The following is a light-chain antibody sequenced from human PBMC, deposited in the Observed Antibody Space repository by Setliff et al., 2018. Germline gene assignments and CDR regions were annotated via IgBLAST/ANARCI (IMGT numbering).Light chain of an antibody. J-gene: IGLJ1*01. Sequence: QSVLAQPPSASGSPGQSVTISCTGTSSDIGGYKYVSWYQQHPGKAPKLMIYEVNKRPSGVPDRFSGSKSGNTASLTVSGLQAEDEADYYCSANIGSNNFDVFGTGTKGTVL. CDR2: EVN. CDR1: SSDIGGYKY. V-gene: IGLV2-8*01. CDR3: SANIGSNNFDV.